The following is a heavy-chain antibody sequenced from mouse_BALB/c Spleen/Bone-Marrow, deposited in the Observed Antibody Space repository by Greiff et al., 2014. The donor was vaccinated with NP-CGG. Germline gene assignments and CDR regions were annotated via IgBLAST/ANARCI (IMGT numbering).Heavy chain of an antibody. D-gene: IGHD2-2*01. Sequence: QVQLKGAGAELMRAGASVRISFKATGYPFRKYWVEGGKPKPGPGLWGIGEMLPGSYSTNYNEKLKGKATFTADTSSNTAYMQLSSLTSEDSAVYYCARRGGYPWFAYWGQGTLVTVSA. CDR1: GYPFRKYW. V-gene: IGHV1-9*01. CDR3: ARRGGYPWFAY. CDR2: MLPGSYST. J-gene: IGHJ3*01.